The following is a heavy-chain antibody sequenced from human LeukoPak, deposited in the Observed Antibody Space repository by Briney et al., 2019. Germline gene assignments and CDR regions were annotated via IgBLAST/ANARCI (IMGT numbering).Heavy chain of an antibody. CDR3: AKDRDIVVVPAAIDY. D-gene: IGHD2-2*01. CDR1: GFTFSSSA. Sequence: GGSLRLSCAASGFTFSSSAMSWVRQAPGKGLEWVSAISGSGDSTYYADSVKGRFTISRDNSKNTLYLQMNSLRAEDTAIYYCAKDRDIVVVPAAIDYWGQGTLVTVSS. J-gene: IGHJ4*02. V-gene: IGHV3-23*01. CDR2: ISGSGDST.